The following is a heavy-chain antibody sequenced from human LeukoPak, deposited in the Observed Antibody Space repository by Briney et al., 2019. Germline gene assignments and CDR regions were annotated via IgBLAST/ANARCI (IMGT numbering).Heavy chain of an antibody. D-gene: IGHD3-3*01. J-gene: IGHJ4*02. CDR1: GFTFSSYS. CDR2: ISSSSSTI. CDR3: ARGTRFLEWLFSEFDY. V-gene: IGHV3-48*01. Sequence: GGSLRLSCAASGFTFSSYSMNWVRQAPGKGLEWVSYISSSSSTIYYADSVKGRFTISRDNARNSLYLQMNSLRAEDTAVYYCARGTRFLEWLFSEFDYWGQGTLVTVSS.